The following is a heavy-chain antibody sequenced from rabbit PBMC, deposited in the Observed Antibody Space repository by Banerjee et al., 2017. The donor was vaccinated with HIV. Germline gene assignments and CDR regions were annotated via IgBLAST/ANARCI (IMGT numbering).Heavy chain of an antibody. CDR1: GFSLSKNYV. V-gene: IGHV1S40*01. J-gene: IGHJ6*01. Sequence: QSLQESGGGLFQPGGSLALTCKASGFSLSKNYVMCWVRQAPGKGLEWIACIYAGDSGITYYASWAKGRFTVSKTSSTTVTLQMTGLTAADTATYFCARDRDAGYAVAGSFNFWGPGTLVTVS. CDR3: ARDRDAGYAVAGSFNF. D-gene: IGHD6-1*01. CDR2: IYAGDSGIT.